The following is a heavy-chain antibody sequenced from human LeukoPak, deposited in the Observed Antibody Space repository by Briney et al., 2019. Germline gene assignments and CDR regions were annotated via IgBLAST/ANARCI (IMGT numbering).Heavy chain of an antibody. Sequence: GGSLRLSCTTSGFIFYDYGMHWVRRAPGKGLECVASVRHDGVDKYYSESVKGRFTISKDNTKNTVFLYMNSLRPEDTAVYYCARDGEYNWNDRGAFDIWGQGTMVTVSS. CDR2: VRHDGVDK. CDR3: ARDGEYNWNDRGAFDI. D-gene: IGHD1-1*01. J-gene: IGHJ3*02. CDR1: GFIFYDYG. V-gene: IGHV3-30*02.